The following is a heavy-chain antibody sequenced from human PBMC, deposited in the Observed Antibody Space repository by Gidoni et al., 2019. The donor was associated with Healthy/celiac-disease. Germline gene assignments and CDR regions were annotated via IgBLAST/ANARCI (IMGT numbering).Heavy chain of an antibody. CDR1: GSTLTELS. Sequence: QVQLVQSGAEVKKPGASVKVSCKVSGSTLTELSMHWVRQAPGKGLEWMGGFDPEDGETIYAQKFQGRVTMTEDTSTDTAYMELSSLRSEDTAVYYCATGSIAAAGTSYYYYYGMDVWGQGTTVTVSS. CDR2: FDPEDGET. V-gene: IGHV1-24*01. D-gene: IGHD6-13*01. J-gene: IGHJ6*02. CDR3: ATGSIAAAGTSYYYYYGMDV.